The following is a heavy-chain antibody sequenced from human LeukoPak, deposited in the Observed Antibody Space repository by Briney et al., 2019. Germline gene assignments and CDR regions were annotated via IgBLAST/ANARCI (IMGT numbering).Heavy chain of an antibody. D-gene: IGHD5-12*01. J-gene: IGHJ4*02. V-gene: IGHV4-59*01. CDR1: GGSISSYY. Sequence: PSETLSLTCTVSGGSISSYYWSWIRQPPGKGLEWIGYIYYSGSTNYNPSLKSRVTISVDTSKNQFSLKLSSVTAADTAVYYCAREDRGYDKGFDYWGQGTLVTVSS. CDR3: AREDRGYDKGFDY. CDR2: IYYSGST.